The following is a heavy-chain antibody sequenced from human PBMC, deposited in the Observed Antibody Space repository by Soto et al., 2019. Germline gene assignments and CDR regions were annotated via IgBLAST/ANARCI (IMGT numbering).Heavy chain of an antibody. V-gene: IGHV4-34*01. CDR2: INHSGST. CDR1: GGSFSGYY. D-gene: IGHD3-3*01. CDR3: AGGVPGDDFWSGYYYYYGMDV. Sequence: SETLSLTCAVYGGSFSGYYWSWIRQPPGKGLEWIGEINHSGSTNYNPSLKSRVTISVDTSKNQFSLKLSSVTAADTAVYYCAGGVPGDDFWSGYYYYYGMDVWGQGTTVTVSS. J-gene: IGHJ6*02.